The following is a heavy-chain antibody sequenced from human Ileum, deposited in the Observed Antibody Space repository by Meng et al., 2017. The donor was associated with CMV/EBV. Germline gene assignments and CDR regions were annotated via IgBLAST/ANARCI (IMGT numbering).Heavy chain of an antibody. V-gene: IGHV3-23*01. CDR1: RFTFNTYA. CDR3: ARSDTNWRSLDI. Sequence: GGSLRLSCAASRFTFNTYAMTWVRQAPGEGLEWVSFISPSGSTTYYTGSVQGRFIISRDNPTNTLFLQMNNLRGEDTAIYYCARSDTNWRSLDIWGQGTMVTVSS. J-gene: IGHJ3*02. D-gene: IGHD1-20*01. CDR2: ISPSGSTT.